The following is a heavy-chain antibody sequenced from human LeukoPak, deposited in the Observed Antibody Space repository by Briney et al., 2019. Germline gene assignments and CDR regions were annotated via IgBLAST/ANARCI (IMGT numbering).Heavy chain of an antibody. V-gene: IGHV3-7*01. Sequence: PGGSLRLSCAASGFTFTSYWMDWVRQAPGKGLGWVANINQDGSEKFYVDSVKGRFTISRDNAKNSVYLQMNRLRAEDTAVYYCSRSLDYLGQGTLVTVSS. CDR1: GFTFTSYW. J-gene: IGHJ4*02. CDR3: SRSLDY. CDR2: INQDGSEK.